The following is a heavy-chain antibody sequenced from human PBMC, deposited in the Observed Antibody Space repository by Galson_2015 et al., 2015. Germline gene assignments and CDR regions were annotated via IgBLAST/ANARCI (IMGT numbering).Heavy chain of an antibody. V-gene: IGHV1-8*01. CDR2: MNPNSGNT. CDR3: ARDFYIAALFTELYASDP. Sequence: SVKVSCKASGYTFTSYDINWVRQATGQGLEWMGWMNPNSGNTGYAQKFQGRVTMTRNTSISTAYMELSSLRSEDTAVYYCARDFYIAALFTELYASDPSGQGTLAAVSS. J-gene: IGHJ3*01. CDR1: GYTFTSYD. D-gene: IGHD1-26*01.